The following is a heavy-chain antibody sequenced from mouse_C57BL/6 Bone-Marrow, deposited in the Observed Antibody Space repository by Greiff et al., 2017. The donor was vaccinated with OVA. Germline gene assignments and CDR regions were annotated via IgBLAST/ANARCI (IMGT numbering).Heavy chain of an antibody. D-gene: IGHD1-1*01. Sequence: VHVKQSGPVLVKPGASVKMSCKASGYTFTDYYMNWVKQSHGKSLEWIGVINPYNGGTSYNQKFKGKATLTVDKSSSTAYMELNSLTSEDSAVYYCAITTVVARDYWGQGTTLTVSS. CDR2: INPYNGGT. CDR3: AITTVVARDY. V-gene: IGHV1-19*01. CDR1: GYTFTDYY. J-gene: IGHJ2*01.